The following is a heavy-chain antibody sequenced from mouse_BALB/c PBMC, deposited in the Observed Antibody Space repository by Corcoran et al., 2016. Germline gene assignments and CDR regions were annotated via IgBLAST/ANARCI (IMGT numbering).Heavy chain of an antibody. J-gene: IGHJ1*01. CDR1: GYSFTDYI. CDR2: INPYYGST. CDR3: ARSILRLGYFDV. V-gene: IGHV1-39*01. Sequence: EIQLQQTGPELVKPGASVKISCKASGYSFTDYIMLWVKQSHGKSLEWIGNINPYYGSTSYNLKFKGKATLTVDKSSSTAYMQLNSLTSEDSAVYYCARSILRLGYFDVWGAGTTVTVSS. D-gene: IGHD1-2*01.